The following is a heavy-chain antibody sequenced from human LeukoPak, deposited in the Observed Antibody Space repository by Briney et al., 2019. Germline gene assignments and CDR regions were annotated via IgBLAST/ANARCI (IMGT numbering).Heavy chain of an antibody. CDR2: ISGSGGST. CDR3: ARVGSGVWYFDL. CDR1: GYTFSSYA. Sequence: GASVKVSCKASGYTFSSYAMSWVRQAPGKGLEWVSAISGSGGSTYYADSVKGRFTISRDNSRNTLYLQMNSLRAEDTAVYYCARVGSGVWYFDLWGRGTLVTVSS. D-gene: IGHD3-10*01. V-gene: IGHV3-23*01. J-gene: IGHJ2*01.